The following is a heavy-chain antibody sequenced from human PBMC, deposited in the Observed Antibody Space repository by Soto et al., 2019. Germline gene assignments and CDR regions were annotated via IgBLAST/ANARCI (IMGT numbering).Heavy chain of an antibody. V-gene: IGHV3-74*01. J-gene: IGHJ4*02. CDR1: GFTFSSYW. CDR3: ARDHYGDYIFDY. Sequence: PGGSLRLSCAASGFTFSSYWMHWVRQAPGKGLVWVSRINSDGTSTNYADSVKGRFTISRDNAKNSLYLQMNSLRDEDTAVYYCARDHYGDYIFDYWGQGTLVTVSS. D-gene: IGHD4-17*01. CDR2: INSDGTST.